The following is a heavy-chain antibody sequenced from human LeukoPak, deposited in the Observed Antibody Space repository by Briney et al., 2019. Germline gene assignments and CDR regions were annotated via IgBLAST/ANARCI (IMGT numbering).Heavy chain of an antibody. CDR1: GFTFRNSA. CDR3: AKDVSSSGYYYVDY. Sequence: GGSLRLSCAASGFTFRNSAMHWVRQAPGKGLEYVSTISSNGGSTYYANSMKGRFTISRDNSKNTLYLQMNSLRAEDTALYYCAKDVSSSGYYYVDYWGQGTLVTVSS. V-gene: IGHV3-64*01. J-gene: IGHJ4*02. D-gene: IGHD3-22*01. CDR2: ISSNGGST.